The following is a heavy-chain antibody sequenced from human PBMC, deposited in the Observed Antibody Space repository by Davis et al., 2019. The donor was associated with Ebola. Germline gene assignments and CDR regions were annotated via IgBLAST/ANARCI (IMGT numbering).Heavy chain of an antibody. CDR3: ARGGDIVVVVAVTSSCGGDCRVGYGMDV. CDR2: MNPNSGNT. V-gene: IGHV1-8*01. CDR1: GYTFTSYD. J-gene: IGHJ6*02. D-gene: IGHD2-15*01. Sequence: ASVKVSCKASGYTFTSYDINWVRQATGQGLEWMGWMNPNSGNTGYAQKFQGRVTMTRNTSISTAYMELSSLRSEDTAVYYCARGGDIVVVVAVTSSCGGDCRVGYGMDVWGQGTTVTVSS.